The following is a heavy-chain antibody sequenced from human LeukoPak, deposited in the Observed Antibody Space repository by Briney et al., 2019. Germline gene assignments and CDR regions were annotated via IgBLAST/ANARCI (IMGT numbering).Heavy chain of an antibody. D-gene: IGHD6-19*01. CDR3: ARVGFSGYLDY. CDR1: GGSISSGGYS. CDR2: IYHSGST. Sequence: SQTLSLTCAVSGGSISSGGYSWSWIQQPPGKGLEWIGYIYHSGSTYYNPSLKSRVTISVDRSKNQFSLKLSSVTAADTAVYYCARVGFSGYLDYWGQGTLVTVSS. J-gene: IGHJ4*02. V-gene: IGHV4-30-2*01.